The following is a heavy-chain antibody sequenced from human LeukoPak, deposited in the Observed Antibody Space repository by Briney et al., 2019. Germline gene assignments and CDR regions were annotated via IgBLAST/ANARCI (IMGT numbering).Heavy chain of an antibody. V-gene: IGHV4-31*03. CDR3: AMVRGVRSSRDHGMDV. CDR2: IYYSGST. D-gene: IGHD3-10*01. J-gene: IGHJ6*02. CDR1: GGSISSGGYY. Sequence: SQTLSLTCTVSGGSISSGGYYWSWIRQHPGKGLEWIGYIYYSGSTYYNPSLKSRVTISVDTSKNQFSLKLSSVTAADTAVYYCAMVRGVRSSRDHGMDVWGQGTTVTVS.